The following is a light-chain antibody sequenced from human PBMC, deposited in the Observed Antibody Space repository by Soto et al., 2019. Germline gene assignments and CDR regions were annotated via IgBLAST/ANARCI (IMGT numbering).Light chain of an antibody. CDR1: SSDIGASNS. J-gene: IGLJ7*01. CDR3: GSKAGSNKHVV. V-gene: IGLV2-8*01. CDR2: EVT. Sequence: QSALTQPPSASGSPGQSVTIPCAGSSSDIGASNSVSWYQQHPGKAPKLLISEVTKRPSGVPDRFSGSKSGNTASLTVSGLQADDEADYYCGSKAGSNKHVVFGGGTQLTVL.